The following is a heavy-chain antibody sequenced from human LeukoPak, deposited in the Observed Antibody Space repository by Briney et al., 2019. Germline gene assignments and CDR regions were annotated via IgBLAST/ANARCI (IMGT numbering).Heavy chain of an antibody. CDR3: ARVCLERLTAGYFDH. CDR2: IYSGGST. V-gene: IGHV3-66*02. Sequence: ETLSLTCTVSGVSITSSDYYWGWIRQPPGKGLEWVSVIYSGGSTYYADSVKGRFTISRDNSKSTLYLQMNSLRDDDSAAYFCARVCLERLTAGYFDHWGQGTQVTVSS. CDR1: GVSITSSDYY. J-gene: IGHJ4*02. D-gene: IGHD3-3*01.